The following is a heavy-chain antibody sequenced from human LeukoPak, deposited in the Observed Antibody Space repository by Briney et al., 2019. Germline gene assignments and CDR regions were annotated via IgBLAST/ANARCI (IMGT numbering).Heavy chain of an antibody. V-gene: IGHV4-4*07. CDR2: IYTSGNT. CDR3: ARVGVAAAGDY. Sequence: SETLSLTCTVSGGSISSYHWSWIRQPAGKGLEWVGRIYTSGNTNYNPSLKSRVTMSVDASKNQFSLNLISVTAADTAVYYCARVGVAAAGDYWGQGTLVTVSS. J-gene: IGHJ4*02. CDR1: GGSISSYH. D-gene: IGHD6-13*01.